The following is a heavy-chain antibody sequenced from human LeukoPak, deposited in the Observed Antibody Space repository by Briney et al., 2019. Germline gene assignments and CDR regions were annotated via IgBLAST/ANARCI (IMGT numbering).Heavy chain of an antibody. CDR1: GGTFSSYA. CDR2: IIPIFGTA. V-gene: IGHV1-69*05. D-gene: IGHD2-15*01. J-gene: IGHJ6*03. CDR3: ARVRVAKLYYYYMDV. Sequence: SVKVSCRASGGTFSSYAISWVRQAPGQGLEWMGGIIPIFGTANYAQKFQGRVTITTDESTSTAYMELSSLRSEDTAVYYCARVRVAKLYYYYMDVWGKGTTVTVSS.